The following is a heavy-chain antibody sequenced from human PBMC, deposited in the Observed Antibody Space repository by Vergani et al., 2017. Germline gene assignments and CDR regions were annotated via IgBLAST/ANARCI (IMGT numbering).Heavy chain of an antibody. Sequence: QVTLRESGPALVKPTQTLTLTCTFSGFSLSTSGMCVSWIRQPPGKALEWLARIDWDDDKYYSTSLKTRITISKDTSKNQVVLTMTNMDPVDTATYYCARMAYDSSGYYKLDYWGQGTLVTVSS. CDR1: GFSLSTSGMC. CDR3: ARMAYDSSGYYKLDY. CDR2: IDWDDDK. D-gene: IGHD3-22*01. V-gene: IGHV2-70*15. J-gene: IGHJ4*02.